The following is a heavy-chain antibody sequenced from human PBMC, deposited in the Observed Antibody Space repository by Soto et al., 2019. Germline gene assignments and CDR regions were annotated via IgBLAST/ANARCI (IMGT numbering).Heavy chain of an antibody. CDR2: ISGSGGST. CDR3: AKEWYCSGGSCYYFDY. Sequence: GGSLRLSCAASGFTFSSYAMSWVRQAPGKGLEWVSAISGSGGSTHYADSVKGRFTISRDNSKNTLYLQMNSLRAEDTAVYYCAKEWYCSGGSCYYFDYWGQGTLVTAPQ. D-gene: IGHD2-15*01. CDR1: GFTFSSYA. J-gene: IGHJ4*02. V-gene: IGHV3-23*01.